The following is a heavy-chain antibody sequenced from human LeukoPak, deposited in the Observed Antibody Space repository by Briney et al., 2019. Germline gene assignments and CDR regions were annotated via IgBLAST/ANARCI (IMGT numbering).Heavy chain of an antibody. Sequence: GRSLRLSCEASGFTFSHYGIHWVRQTPGKGPEWVAAISSDGVEKHYADSVKGRFTISRDNSKSTLYLQMNSLRAEDTALYYCAREGHYDILTGYSPVEYYFYYMDVWGKGTTVTVSS. CDR1: GFTFSHYG. V-gene: IGHV3-30*04. CDR3: AREGHYDILTGYSPVEYYFYYMDV. J-gene: IGHJ6*03. D-gene: IGHD3-9*01. CDR2: ISSDGVEK.